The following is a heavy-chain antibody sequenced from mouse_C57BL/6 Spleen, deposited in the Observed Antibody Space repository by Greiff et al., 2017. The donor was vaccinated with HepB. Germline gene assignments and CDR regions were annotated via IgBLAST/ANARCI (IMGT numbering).Heavy chain of an antibody. Sequence: VMLVESGAELARPGASVKLSCKASGYTFTSYGISWVKQRTGQGLEWIGEIYPRSGNTYYNEKFKGKATLTADKSSSTAYMELRSLTSEDSAVYFCARSTLDSSGYVGFDYWGQGTTLTVSS. CDR1: GYTFTSYG. J-gene: IGHJ2*01. CDR3: ARSTLDSSGYVGFDY. CDR2: IYPRSGNT. D-gene: IGHD3-2*02. V-gene: IGHV1-81*01.